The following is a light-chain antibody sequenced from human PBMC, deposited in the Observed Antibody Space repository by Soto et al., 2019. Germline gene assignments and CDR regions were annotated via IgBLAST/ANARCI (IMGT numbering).Light chain of an antibody. J-gene: IGLJ1*01. CDR1: SSDFGGYNC. Sequence: QSALTQPASVSGSPGQSITISCTGTSSDFGGYNCVSWYQQHPGKAPKLMIYEVSYRPSGVSSRFSGSKSGNTASLTMSGLQAEDEADYYCISYTSSGTYVFGTGTKVTVL. CDR3: ISYTSSGTYV. CDR2: EVS. V-gene: IGLV2-14*03.